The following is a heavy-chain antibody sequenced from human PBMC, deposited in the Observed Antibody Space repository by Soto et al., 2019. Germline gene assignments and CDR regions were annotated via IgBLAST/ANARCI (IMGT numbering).Heavy chain of an antibody. J-gene: IGHJ4*02. V-gene: IGHV3-23*01. D-gene: IGHD6-19*01. Sequence: GGSLRLSCAASGFTFRKYAMSWVRQVPGKGPEWVSAIDSGGGATYYADSVKGRFTISRDNSRNTLYLQMNSLRAEDTAIYHCGRSNSGWSRFDYWGQGILVTVSS. CDR1: GFTFRKYA. CDR3: GRSNSGWSRFDY. CDR2: IDSGGGAT.